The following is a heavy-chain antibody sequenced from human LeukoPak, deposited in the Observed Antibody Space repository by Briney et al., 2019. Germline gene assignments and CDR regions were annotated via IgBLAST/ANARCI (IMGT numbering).Heavy chain of an antibody. CDR1: GGSISSSSYY. CDR3: FLRVRGVLDY. J-gene: IGHJ4*02. CDR2: IYYSGST. Sequence: TSSETLSLTCTVSGGSISSSSYYWGWLRQPPGKGLEWIGSIYYSGSTYYNPSLKSRVTISVDTSKNQFSLKLSSVTAADTAVYYCFLRVRGVLDYWGQGTLVTVSS. D-gene: IGHD3-10*01. V-gene: IGHV4-39*07.